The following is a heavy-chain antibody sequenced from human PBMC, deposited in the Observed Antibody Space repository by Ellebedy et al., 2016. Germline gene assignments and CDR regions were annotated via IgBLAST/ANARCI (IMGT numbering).Heavy chain of an antibody. Sequence: GESLKISCAASGFTFSSYGMHWVRQAPGKGLEWVAVIWYDGSNKYYADSVKGRFTISRDNSKNTLYLQMNSLRAEDTAVYYCARDSAVAPRNDYYYYGMDVWGQGTTVTVSS. V-gene: IGHV3-33*01. J-gene: IGHJ6*02. CDR1: GFTFSSYG. CDR2: IWYDGSNK. CDR3: ARDSAVAPRNDYYYYGMDV. D-gene: IGHD6-19*01.